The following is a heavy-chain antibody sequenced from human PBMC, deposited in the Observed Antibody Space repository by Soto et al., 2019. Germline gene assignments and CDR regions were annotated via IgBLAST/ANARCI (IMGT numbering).Heavy chain of an antibody. CDR2: IYHTGST. CDR1: GGSITSYF. J-gene: IGHJ4*02. D-gene: IGHD6-13*01. CDR3: ARGRYSSSWFYFDY. V-gene: IGHV4-59*01. Sequence: PSETLSLTCTVSGGSITSYFWNWIRQPPGKGLEKIGYIYHTGSTNYNPSFKSRNSTTADTSKNQFSLTVSSVTAADMAVYYCARGRYSSSWFYFDYWGQGILVTVSS.